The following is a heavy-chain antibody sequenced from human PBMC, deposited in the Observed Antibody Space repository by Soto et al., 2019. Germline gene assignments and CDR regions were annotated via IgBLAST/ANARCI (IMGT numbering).Heavy chain of an antibody. CDR2: ISGSAGST. Sequence: GGSLRLSCAASGFTFSTYAMSWVRQAPGKGLEWVSSISGSAGSTYYAASVKGRFTISRDNSKKTLYLEMNSLRTEDTAVYHSAKYYYDSGSSVHPCDYWGQGTLVNVSS. CDR1: GFTFSTYA. D-gene: IGHD3-10*01. CDR3: AKYYYDSGSSVHPCDY. J-gene: IGHJ4*02. V-gene: IGHV3-23*01.